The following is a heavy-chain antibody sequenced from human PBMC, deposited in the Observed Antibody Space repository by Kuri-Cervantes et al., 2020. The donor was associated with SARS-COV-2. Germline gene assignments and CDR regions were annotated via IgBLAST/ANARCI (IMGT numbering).Heavy chain of an antibody. Sequence: GGSLRLSCAASGFTFSSYSMNWVRQAPGKGLEWVSSISSSSSYIYYADSVKGRFTISRDNSKNTLYLQMNSLRAEDTAVYYCAKTEQMGGAFDIWGQGTMVTVSS. CDR2: ISSSSSYI. V-gene: IGHV3-21*04. CDR1: GFTFSSYS. D-gene: IGHD6-13*01. CDR3: AKTEQMGGAFDI. J-gene: IGHJ3*02.